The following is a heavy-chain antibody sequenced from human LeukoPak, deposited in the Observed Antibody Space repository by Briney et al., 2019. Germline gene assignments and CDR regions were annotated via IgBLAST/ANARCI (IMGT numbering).Heavy chain of an antibody. J-gene: IGHJ4*02. Sequence: ASVKVSCKACGYTFTSYYMHWVRQAPGQGLEWMGIINPSGGSTSYAQKFQGRVTMTRDTSTSTVYMELSSLRSEDTAVYYCASGPRMGDFDYWGQGTLVTVSS. CDR1: GYTFTSYY. CDR2: INPSGGST. D-gene: IGHD2-8*01. V-gene: IGHV1-46*01. CDR3: ASGPRMGDFDY.